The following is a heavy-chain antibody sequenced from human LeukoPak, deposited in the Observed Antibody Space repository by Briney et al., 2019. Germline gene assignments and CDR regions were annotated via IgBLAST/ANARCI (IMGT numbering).Heavy chain of an antibody. V-gene: IGHV5-10-1*01. D-gene: IGHD4-17*01. J-gene: IGHJ5*02. CDR3: ARDYGDYSWFDP. Sequence: GESLKISRKSSGYSFTSYWISWVRQMPGKGLEWMGRIDPSDSYTNYSPSFQGHVTISADKSISTAYLQWSSLKASDTAMYYCARDYGDYSWFDPWGQGTLVTVSS. CDR1: GYSFTSYW. CDR2: IDPSDSYT.